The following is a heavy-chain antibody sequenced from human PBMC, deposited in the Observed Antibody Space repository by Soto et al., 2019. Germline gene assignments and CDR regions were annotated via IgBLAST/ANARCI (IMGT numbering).Heavy chain of an antibody. CDR3: ARGVASPTRYSRVVYYYYMDV. V-gene: IGHV4-34*01. CDR2: INHSGST. D-gene: IGHD6-13*01. J-gene: IGHJ6*03. Sequence: PGKGLEWIGEINHSGSTNYNPSLKSRVTISVDTSKNQFSLKLSSVTAADTAVYYCARGVASPTRYSRVVYYYYMDVWGKGTTVTVSS.